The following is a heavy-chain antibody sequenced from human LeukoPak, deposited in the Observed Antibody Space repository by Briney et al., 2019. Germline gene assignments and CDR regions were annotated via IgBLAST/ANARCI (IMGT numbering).Heavy chain of an antibody. CDR2: ISAYNGNT. V-gene: IGHV1-18*01. CDR1: GYTFPSNG. D-gene: IGHD6-13*01. CDR3: ARDRASSSSSLDY. Sequence: ASVKVSCKASGYTFPSNGIPWVRQPPRQGLEWMGWISAYNGNTNYAQKLQGRVTMTTDTSTSTAYMELRSLRSDDTAVYYCARDRASSSSSLDYWGQGTLVTVSS. J-gene: IGHJ4*02.